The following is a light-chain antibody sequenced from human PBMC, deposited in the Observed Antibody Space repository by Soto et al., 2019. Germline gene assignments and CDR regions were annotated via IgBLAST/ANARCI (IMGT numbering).Light chain of an antibody. CDR1: QDITKY. CDR3: QQYDNLPPT. J-gene: IGKJ4*01. Sequence: DIQMTQSPSSLSASVGDRVTITCQASQDITKYLNWYRQKPGKPPNLLIYDASKLKTGVPSRFSGTGPGTYFTLTISSLQPEDIATYSWQQYDNLPPTFGGGTRVEIK. CDR2: DAS. V-gene: IGKV1-33*01.